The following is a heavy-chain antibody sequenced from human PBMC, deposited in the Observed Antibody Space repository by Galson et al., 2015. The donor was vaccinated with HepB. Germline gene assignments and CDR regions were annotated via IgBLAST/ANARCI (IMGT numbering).Heavy chain of an antibody. J-gene: IGHJ4*02. Sequence: SLRLSCAASGFTFSSYAMSWVRQAPGKGLEWVSAISGSGGSTYYADSVKGRFTISRDNSKNTLYLQMNSLRAEDTAVYYCAKGWWFGEPSLYYFDYWGQGTLVTVSS. CDR2: ISGSGGST. CDR1: GFTFSSYA. D-gene: IGHD3-10*01. CDR3: AKGWWFGEPSLYYFDY. V-gene: IGHV3-23*01.